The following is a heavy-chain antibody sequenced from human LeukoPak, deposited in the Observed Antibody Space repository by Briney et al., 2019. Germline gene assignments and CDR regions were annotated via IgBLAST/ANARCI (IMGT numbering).Heavy chain of an antibody. J-gene: IGHJ4*02. Sequence: SETLSLTCTVSGGSISSGGYYWSWIRPHPGKGLEWIGYIYYSGSTYYNPSLKSRVTISVDTSKNQFSLKLSSVTAADTAVYYCARGGSSLYLYFDYWGQGTLVTVSS. D-gene: IGHD6-13*01. CDR1: GGSISSGGYY. CDR3: ARGGSSLYLYFDY. CDR2: IYYSGST. V-gene: IGHV4-31*03.